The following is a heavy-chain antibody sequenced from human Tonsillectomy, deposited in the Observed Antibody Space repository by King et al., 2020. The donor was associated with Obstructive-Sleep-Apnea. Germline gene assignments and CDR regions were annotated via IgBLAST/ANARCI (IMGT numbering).Heavy chain of an antibody. CDR2: IYYSGST. J-gene: IGHJ5*02. D-gene: IGHD6-19*01. V-gene: IGHV4-59*01. Sequence: VQLQESGPGLVKPSETLSLTCTVSGGSISSYYWSWIRQPPGKGLEWIGYIYYSGSTNYNPSLKTRVTISVDTSKTQFSLTLSSVTAADTAVYYCAREGSSGWSNWFDPWGQGTLVTVSS. CDR1: GGSISSYY. CDR3: AREGSSGWSNWFDP.